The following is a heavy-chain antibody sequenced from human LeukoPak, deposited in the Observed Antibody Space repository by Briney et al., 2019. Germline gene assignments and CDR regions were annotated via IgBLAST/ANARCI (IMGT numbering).Heavy chain of an antibody. CDR2: IWYDGSNQ. D-gene: IGHD5-24*01. Sequence: PGRSLRLPCAASGFTFSSHGMHWVRQAPGKGLEWVAVIWYDGSNQYYADSVKGRFTISRDNSKNTLYLQMNSLRAEDTAVYYCARDSGGYNGHGDNWFDPWGQGTLVTVSS. J-gene: IGHJ5*02. V-gene: IGHV3-33*01. CDR3: ARDSGGYNGHGDNWFDP. CDR1: GFTFSSHG.